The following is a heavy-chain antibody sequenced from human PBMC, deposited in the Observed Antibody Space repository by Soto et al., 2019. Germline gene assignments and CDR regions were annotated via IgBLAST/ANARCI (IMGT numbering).Heavy chain of an antibody. V-gene: IGHV3-30-3*01. CDR2: ISYDGSNK. Sequence: PGGSLRLSCAASGFTFSSYAMHWVRQAPGKGLEWVAVISYDGSNKYYADSVKGRFTISRDNSKNTLYLQMNSLRAEDTAVYYCARESRYYGMDVWGQGTTVTVSS. CDR3: ARESRYYGMDV. CDR1: GFTFSSYA. J-gene: IGHJ6*02.